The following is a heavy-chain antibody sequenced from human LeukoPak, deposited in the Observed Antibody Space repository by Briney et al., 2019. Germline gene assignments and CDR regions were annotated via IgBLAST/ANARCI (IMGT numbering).Heavy chain of an antibody. D-gene: IGHD2-2*01. CDR2: ISSNGGST. J-gene: IGHJ4*02. V-gene: IGHV3-64*01. CDR1: GFTFSSYA. Sequence: PGGSLRLSCAASGFTFSSYAMHWVRQAPGKGLEYVSAISSNGGSTYYANSVKGRFTISRDNSKNTLYLQMNSLRAEDTAVYYCAREARYCSNTSCSDWGQGTLVTVSS. CDR3: AREARYCSNTSCSD.